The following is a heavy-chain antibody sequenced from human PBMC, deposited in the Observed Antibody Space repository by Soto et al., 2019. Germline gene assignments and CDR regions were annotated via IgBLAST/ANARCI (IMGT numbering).Heavy chain of an antibody. Sequence: GGSLRLSCAASGFTFSSYAMSWVRQAPGKGLEWVSAISGSGGSTYYADSVKGRFTISRDNSKNTLYLQMNSLRAEDTAVYYCAKQYCTNGVCYYGMDVWGQGTTVTVSS. J-gene: IGHJ6*02. CDR3: AKQYCTNGVCYYGMDV. CDR1: GFTFSSYA. D-gene: IGHD2-8*01. CDR2: ISGSGGST. V-gene: IGHV3-23*01.